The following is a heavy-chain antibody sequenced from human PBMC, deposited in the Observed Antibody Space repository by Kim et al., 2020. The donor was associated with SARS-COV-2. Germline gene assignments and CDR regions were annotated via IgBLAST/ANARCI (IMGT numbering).Heavy chain of an antibody. V-gene: IGHV3-48*02. Sequence: GGSLRLSCAASGFTFSSYSMNWVRQAPGKGLEWVSYISSSSSTIYYADSVKGRFTISRDNAKNSLYLQMNSLRDEDTAVYYCARGNLPGYYDFWSGRPLDYWGQGTLVTVSS. CDR1: GFTFSSYS. D-gene: IGHD3-3*01. J-gene: IGHJ4*02. CDR3: ARGNLPGYYDFWSGRPLDY. CDR2: ISSSSSTI.